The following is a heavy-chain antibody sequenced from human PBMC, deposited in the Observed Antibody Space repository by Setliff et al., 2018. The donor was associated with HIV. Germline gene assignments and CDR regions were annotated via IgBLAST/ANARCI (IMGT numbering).Heavy chain of an antibody. CDR2: ISAYNGNT. J-gene: IGHJ4*02. D-gene: IGHD3-9*01. CDR3: ARKYYDILTGYSAADY. CDR1: GYTFTSYG. V-gene: IGHV1-18*01. Sequence: ASVKVSCKASGYTFTSYGIDWVRQAPGQGLEWMGWISAYNGNTDYAQKLQGRVTMTTDTSTSTAYMELRSLRSDETAVYYCARKYYDILTGYSAADYWGQGTLVTVSS.